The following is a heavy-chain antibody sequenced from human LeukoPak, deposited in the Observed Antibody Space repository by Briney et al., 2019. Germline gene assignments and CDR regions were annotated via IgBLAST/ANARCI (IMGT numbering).Heavy chain of an antibody. J-gene: IGHJ5*02. CDR1: GGTFSSYA. CDR2: SIPILGIA. D-gene: IGHD6-13*01. CDR3: ARARIAAAGTSMYWFDP. V-gene: IGHV1-69*04. Sequence: SVKVSCKASGGTFSSYAISWVRQAPGQGLEWMGRSIPILGIANYAQKFQGRVTITADKSTSTAYMELSSLRSEDTAVYYCARARIAAAGTSMYWFDPWGQGTLVTVSS.